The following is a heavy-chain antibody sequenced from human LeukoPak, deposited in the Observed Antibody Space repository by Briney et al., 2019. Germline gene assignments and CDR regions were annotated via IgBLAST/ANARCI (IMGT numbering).Heavy chain of an antibody. J-gene: IGHJ4*02. D-gene: IGHD6-19*01. CDR3: ARDTLAVAGTGGFDY. Sequence: GGSLRLSCAASGFTFSSYSMNWVRQAPGKGLEWVSYISSSSSTIYYADSVKGRFTISRDNAKNSLYLQMNSLRDEDTAVYYCARDTLAVAGTGGFDYWGQGTLVTVSS. CDR1: GFTFSSYS. V-gene: IGHV3-48*02. CDR2: ISSSSSTI.